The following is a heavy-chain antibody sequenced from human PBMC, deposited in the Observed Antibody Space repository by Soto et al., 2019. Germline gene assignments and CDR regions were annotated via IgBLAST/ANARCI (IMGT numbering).Heavy chain of an antibody. V-gene: IGHV1-46*01. CDR3: AREGGIVVVPAAIASYYYYGMDV. D-gene: IGHD2-2*02. CDR2: INPSGGST. Sequence: EASVKVSCKASGYTFTSYYMHWVRQAPGQGLEWMGIINPSGGSTSYAQKFQGRVTMTRDTSTSTVYMELSSLRSEDTAVYYCAREGGIVVVPAAIASYYYYGMDVWGQGTTVTVSS. J-gene: IGHJ6*02. CDR1: GYTFTSYY.